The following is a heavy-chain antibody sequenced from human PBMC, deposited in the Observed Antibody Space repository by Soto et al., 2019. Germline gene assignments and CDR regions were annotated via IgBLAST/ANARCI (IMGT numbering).Heavy chain of an antibody. CDR2: IYYNGDT. J-gene: IGHJ4*02. CDR3: ARVDSMVSSVFDY. V-gene: IGHV4-31*03. CDR1: GGPFSSGGYY. Sequence: SETLSLTCTVSGGPFSSGGYYWGWIRQAPGKGLEWIGNIYYNGDTSYNPSLKSRVTISADTSKNQFSLKLSSVTAADTAVYYCARVDSMVSSVFDYWGQGMLVTVSS. D-gene: IGHD3-10*01.